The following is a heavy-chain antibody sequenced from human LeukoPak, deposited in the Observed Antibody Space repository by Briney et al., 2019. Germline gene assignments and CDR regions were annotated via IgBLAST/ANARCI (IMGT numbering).Heavy chain of an antibody. CDR2: ISYDGSNK. V-gene: IGHV3-30-3*01. J-gene: IGHJ4*02. CDR3: ARVLNYYDSSGYYFSY. CDR1: GFTFSYYT. D-gene: IGHD3-22*01. Sequence: PGRSLRLSCAASGFTFSYYTMHWVRQAPGKGLEWVAVISYDGSNKYYADSVKGRFTISRDNSKNTLYLQMNSLRAEDTAVYCCARVLNYYDSSGYYFSYWGQGTLVTVSS.